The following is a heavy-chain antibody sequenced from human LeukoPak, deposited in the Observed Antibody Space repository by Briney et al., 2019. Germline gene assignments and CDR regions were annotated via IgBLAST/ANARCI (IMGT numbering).Heavy chain of an antibody. J-gene: IGHJ4*02. CDR3: ARITVGGYPHSYYFDY. D-gene: IGHD3-22*01. CDR2: IYYSGST. Sequence: SETLSLTCAVYGGSFSGYYWDWIRQPPGKGLEYIGSIYYSGSTYYTPSLKSRVTISVDTSKNQFSLKLSSVTAADTAVYYCARITVGGYPHSYYFDYWGQGTLVTVSS. CDR1: GGSFSGYY. V-gene: IGHV4-39*01.